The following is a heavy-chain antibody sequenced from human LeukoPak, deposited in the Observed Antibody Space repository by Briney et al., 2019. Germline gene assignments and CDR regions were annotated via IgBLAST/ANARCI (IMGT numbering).Heavy chain of an antibody. D-gene: IGHD2-2*01. J-gene: IGHJ4*02. CDR2: VNHSGGT. Sequence: SETLSLTCAVHGGSLSGYYWSWIRQPPGKGLEWIGEVNHSGGTNYNPSLKSRVTISVDTSKNQFSLKLSSVTAADTAVYYCARLLGSRYQLLPSRGIDYWGQGTLVTVSS. CDR3: ARLLGSRYQLLPSRGIDY. CDR1: GGSLSGYY. V-gene: IGHV4-34*01.